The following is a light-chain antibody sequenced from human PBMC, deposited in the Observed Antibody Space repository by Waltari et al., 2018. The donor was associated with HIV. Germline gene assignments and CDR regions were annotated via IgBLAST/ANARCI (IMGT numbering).Light chain of an antibody. V-gene: IGLV7-43*01. CDR1: TGAVTSGTY. CDR2: STI. CDR3: LLSFGGSQV. Sequence: QTVVTQESSLTVSPGGTVTLTCAASTGAVTSGTYANWFQQKPGQAPRTLIYSTITKHSWTPARFSGSLLGGKAALTLSGAQPEDEGDYYCLLSFGGSQVFGGGTKLTVL. J-gene: IGLJ3*02.